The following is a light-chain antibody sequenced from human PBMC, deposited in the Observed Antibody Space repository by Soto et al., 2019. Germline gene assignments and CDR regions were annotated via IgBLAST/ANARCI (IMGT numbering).Light chain of an antibody. J-gene: IGKJ3*01. CDR1: QTISNY. CDR2: GAS. Sequence: DLQMTQSPASLAASLGDRITISWRASQTISNYLNWYHQKPGEAPKILIYGASTLQSGVPSSVSGSGSGTEFTLSISSLQPEDFGTYYCQQSYNVPFTFGPGTKVDVK. V-gene: IGKV1-39*01. CDR3: QQSYNVPFT.